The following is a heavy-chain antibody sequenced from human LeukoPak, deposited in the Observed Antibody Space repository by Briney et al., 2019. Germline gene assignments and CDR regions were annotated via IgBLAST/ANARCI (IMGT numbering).Heavy chain of an antibody. CDR1: GGSISSHY. CDR3: ARQAPFIVGATLDY. J-gene: IGHJ4*02. Sequence: PSETLSLTCTVSGGSISSHYWSWIRQPPGKGLEWIGYIYYSGSTNYNPSLKSRVTISVDTSKNQFSLKLSSVTAADTAVYYCARQAPFIVGATLDYWAREPWSPSPQ. D-gene: IGHD1-26*01. V-gene: IGHV4-59*11. CDR2: IYYSGST.